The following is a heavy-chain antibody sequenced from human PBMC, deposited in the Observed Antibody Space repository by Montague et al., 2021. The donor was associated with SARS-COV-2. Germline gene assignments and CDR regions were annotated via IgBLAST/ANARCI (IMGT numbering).Heavy chain of an antibody. CDR3: ARHRKDYNILTGYSTSFYYDMDV. J-gene: IGHJ6*02. CDR1: GGSNSRCY. V-gene: IGHV4-59*08. D-gene: IGHD3-9*01. Sequence: SETLSLTCTVSGGSNSRCYYCWIRQPPGKGLEWIGYVSDSGSDYXPSLKSRFSISVDTSKKLLSLSLSSVTAADTAIYYCARHRKDYNILTGYSTSFYYDMDVWGQGTTVTVSS. CDR2: VSDSGS.